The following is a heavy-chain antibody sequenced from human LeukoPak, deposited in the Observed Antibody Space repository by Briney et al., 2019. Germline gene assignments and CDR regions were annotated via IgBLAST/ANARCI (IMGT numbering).Heavy chain of an antibody. D-gene: IGHD3-22*01. V-gene: IGHV4-59*01. J-gene: IGHJ3*02. Sequence: SETLSLTCTVSGGSISSYYWGWIRQPPGKGLEWIGYIYYSGSTNYNPSLKSRVTISVDTSKNQFSLKLSSVTAADTAVYYCARGYYYDSSGYYPAFDIWGQGTMVTVSS. CDR2: IYYSGST. CDR1: GGSISSYY. CDR3: ARGYYYDSSGYYPAFDI.